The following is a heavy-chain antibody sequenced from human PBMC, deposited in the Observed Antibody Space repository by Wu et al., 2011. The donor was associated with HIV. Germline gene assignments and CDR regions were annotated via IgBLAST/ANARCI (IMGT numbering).Heavy chain of an antibody. CDR1: GGTFNTYA. D-gene: IGHD3-22*01. CDR3: AVGLVVNDAFEI. V-gene: IGHV1-69*14. Sequence: QVHLVQSGAEVKKPGSSVKVSCKASGGTFNTYAIGWVRQAPGQGLEWMGGIIPIFDKPNYGQNFQGRITITADRATNTAYVELRSLRSEDTGLYYCAVGLVVNDAFEIWGQGTAATVSS. J-gene: IGHJ3*02. CDR2: IIPIFDKP.